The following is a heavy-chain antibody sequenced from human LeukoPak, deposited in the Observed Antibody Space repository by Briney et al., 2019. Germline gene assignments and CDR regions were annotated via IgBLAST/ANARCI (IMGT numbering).Heavy chain of an antibody. V-gene: IGHV5-51*01. Sequence: GESLKISCKGSGYSFTSYWIGWVRQLPGKGLEWMGIIYPGDSDTRYSPSFQGQVTISADKSISTAYLQWSSLKASDTAMYYCARLRYIVVVPEYYFDYWGQGTLVTVSS. D-gene: IGHD2-2*01. CDR2: IYPGDSDT. CDR3: ARLRYIVVVPEYYFDY. J-gene: IGHJ4*02. CDR1: GYSFTSYW.